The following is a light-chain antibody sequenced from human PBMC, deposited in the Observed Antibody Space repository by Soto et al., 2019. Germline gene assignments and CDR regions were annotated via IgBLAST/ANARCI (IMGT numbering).Light chain of an antibody. CDR2: DVT. CDR3: SSYAGSNV. V-gene: IGLV2-8*01. J-gene: IGLJ1*01. CDR1: SSDVGSYNY. Sequence: QSVLTQPPSASGSPGQSVTISCTGSSSDVGSYNYVSWYQQHPGKAPKLMIYDVTKRPSGVPDRFSGSKSGNTASLTVSGLQAEDEDDYYCSSYAGSNVFGTGTKLTVL.